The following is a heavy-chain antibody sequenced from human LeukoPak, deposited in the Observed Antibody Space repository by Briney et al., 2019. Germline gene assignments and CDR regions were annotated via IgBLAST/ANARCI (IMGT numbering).Heavy chain of an antibody. CDR1: GFSFSNYN. CDR2: ITSSSGYI. D-gene: IGHD1-7*01. V-gene: IGHV3-21*04. Sequence: KAGGSLRLSCAASGFSFSNYNMIWVRQAPGKGLEWVSSITSSSGYIYYADSLKGRFTISRDNAKNSLYLQMNSLRSDDTAVYYCARDLSELNSGMDVWGQGTTVTVSS. CDR3: ARDLSELNSGMDV. J-gene: IGHJ6*02.